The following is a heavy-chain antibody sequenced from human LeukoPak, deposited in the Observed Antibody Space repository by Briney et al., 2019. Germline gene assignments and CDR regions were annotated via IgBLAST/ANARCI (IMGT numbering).Heavy chain of an antibody. V-gene: IGHV1-18*01. CDR3: AGGQIVVVPAAMYYYYGMDV. D-gene: IGHD2-2*01. CDR2: ISAYSGDT. CDR1: GYTFTSYG. Sequence: GASVKVSCKASGYTFTSYGISWVRQAPGQGLEWMGWISAYSGDTNYAQKFQGRVTITADESTSTAYMELSSLRSEDTAVYYCAGGQIVVVPAAMYYYYGMDVWGQGTTVTVSS. J-gene: IGHJ6*02.